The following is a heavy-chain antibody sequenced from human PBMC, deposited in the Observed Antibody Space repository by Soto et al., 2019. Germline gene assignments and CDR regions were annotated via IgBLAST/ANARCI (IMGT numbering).Heavy chain of an antibody. CDR2: IIPIFGTA. V-gene: IGHV1-69*13. CDR1: GGTFSSYA. Sequence: GASVKVSCKASGGTFSSYAISWVRQAPGQGLEWMGGIIPIFGTANYAQKFQGRVTITADESTSTAYMELSSLRSEDTAVYYCARTYYDSSGYYRPARYWGQGTLVTVS. CDR3: ARTYYDSSGYYRPARY. J-gene: IGHJ4*02. D-gene: IGHD3-22*01.